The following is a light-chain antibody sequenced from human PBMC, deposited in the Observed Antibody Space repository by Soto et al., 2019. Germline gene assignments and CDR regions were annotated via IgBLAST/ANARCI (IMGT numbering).Light chain of an antibody. CDR2: EVT. V-gene: IGLV2-23*02. J-gene: IGLJ1*01. CDR3: FSYTGISTSLFV. CDR1: SRDIGTSNL. Sequence: QSALTQPASVSGSRGQSITISCTGTSRDIGTSNLVSWYQQYPGRAPKLLIFEVTKRPSGISDRFSGSKSGNTASLTISGLRPEDEADIYCFSYTGISTSLFVFGTGTKLTVL.